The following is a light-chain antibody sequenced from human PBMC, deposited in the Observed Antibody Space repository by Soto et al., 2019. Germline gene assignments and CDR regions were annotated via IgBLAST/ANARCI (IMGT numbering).Light chain of an antibody. Sequence: EIVLTQSPATLSLSPGERATLSCRASQSVSSYLAWYQQKPGQAPRLLIYDASNRATGIPARFSGSGSGTDFTLTISRLEPEDFAVYYCQQRSNWRGFTFGPGTRVDIK. J-gene: IGKJ3*01. CDR3: QQRSNWRGFT. CDR1: QSVSSY. CDR2: DAS. V-gene: IGKV3-11*01.